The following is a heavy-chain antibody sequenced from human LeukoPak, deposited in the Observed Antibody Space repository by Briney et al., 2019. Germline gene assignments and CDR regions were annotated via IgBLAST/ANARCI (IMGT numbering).Heavy chain of an antibody. CDR2: TNHSGST. V-gene: IGHV4-34*01. CDR1: GGSFSGYY. Sequence: PSETLSLTCAVYGGSFSGYYWSWIRQPPGKGLEWIGETNHSGSTNYNPSLKSRVTISVDTSKNQFSLKLSSVTAADTAVYYCARLSTMVRGSWGQGTLVTVSS. D-gene: IGHD3-10*01. CDR3: ARLSTMVRGS. J-gene: IGHJ4*02.